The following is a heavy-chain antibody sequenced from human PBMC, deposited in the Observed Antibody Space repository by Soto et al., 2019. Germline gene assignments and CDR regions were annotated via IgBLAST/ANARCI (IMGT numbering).Heavy chain of an antibody. CDR1: GFTFSSYA. Sequence: QVQVVESGGGVVQPGRALRLSCAASGFTFSSYAMHWVPQAPGKGLEWVAIISYDGSDKYYADSVKGRFTISRDNSKNTLYLQMNSLRTEDTAVYYCARGGRLRHFDYWGQGTLVTVSS. CDR3: ARGGRLRHFDY. J-gene: IGHJ4*02. D-gene: IGHD5-12*01. CDR2: ISYDGSDK. V-gene: IGHV3-30*04.